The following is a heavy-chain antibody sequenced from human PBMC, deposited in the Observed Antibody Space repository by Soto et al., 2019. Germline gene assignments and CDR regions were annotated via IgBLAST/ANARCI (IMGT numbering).Heavy chain of an antibody. Sequence: SVKVSCKASGGTFSSYAISWVRQAPGQGLEWMGGIIPIFGTANYAQKFQGRVTITADKSTSTAYMELSSLRSEDTAVYYCARDFEGGDYDFWSGYYTASRYYYYGMDVWGEGTTVTVSS. D-gene: IGHD3-3*01. J-gene: IGHJ6*04. V-gene: IGHV1-69*06. CDR1: GGTFSSYA. CDR3: ARDFEGGDYDFWSGYYTASRYYYYGMDV. CDR2: IIPIFGTA.